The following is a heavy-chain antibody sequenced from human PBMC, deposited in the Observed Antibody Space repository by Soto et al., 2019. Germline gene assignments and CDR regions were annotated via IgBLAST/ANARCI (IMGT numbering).Heavy chain of an antibody. J-gene: IGHJ6*02. CDR3: AIHRPVDIVVVPAAITSLYYSYGMDV. D-gene: IGHD2-2*02. V-gene: IGHV1-69*13. CDR2: ILPIFGTA. CDR1: GGTFSSYA. Sequence: SVKVSCKASGGTFSSYAISWVRQAPGQGLEWMGGILPIFGTANYAQKFQGRVTITADESTSTAYMELSSLRSEDTAVYYCAIHRPVDIVVVPAAITSLYYSYGMDVWGQGTTVTVSS.